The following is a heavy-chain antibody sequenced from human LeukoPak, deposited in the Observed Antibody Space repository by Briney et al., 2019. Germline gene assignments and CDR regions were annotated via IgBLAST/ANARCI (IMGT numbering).Heavy chain of an antibody. V-gene: IGHV4-59*12. CDR1: GVYLSSYY. D-gene: IGHD6-19*01. CDR3: ARESSSGWFY. Sequence: WETLSLTCTVSGVYLSSYYWSWLRQPPGKGLEWIAYIYYSGSTNYNPSLKSRVTISVDTSKNQFSLKLSSVTAADTAVYYCARESSSGWFYWGQGTLVTVSS. CDR2: IYYSGST. J-gene: IGHJ4*02.